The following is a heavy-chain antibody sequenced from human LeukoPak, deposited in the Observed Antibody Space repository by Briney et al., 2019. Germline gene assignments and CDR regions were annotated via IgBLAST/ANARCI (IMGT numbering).Heavy chain of an antibody. Sequence: PGGSLRLSCAASGFTFSSYAMSWVRQAPGKGLEWVSAISGSGGSTYYADSVKGRFAISRDNSKNTLYLQMNSLRAEDTAVYYCAAIVVVPAAIRGDDYWGQGTLVTVSS. CDR3: AAIVVVPAAIRGDDY. V-gene: IGHV3-23*01. D-gene: IGHD2-2*02. CDR2: ISGSGGST. CDR1: GFTFSSYA. J-gene: IGHJ4*02.